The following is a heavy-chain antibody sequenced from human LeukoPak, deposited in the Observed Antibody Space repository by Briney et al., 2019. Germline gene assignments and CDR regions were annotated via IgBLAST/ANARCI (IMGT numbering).Heavy chain of an antibody. J-gene: IGHJ6*02. D-gene: IGHD5-18*01. Sequence: PGGSLRLSCAASGFTFSSYAMSWVRQAPGKGLEWVSAISGSGGSTYYADSVKGRFTISRDNSKNPLYLQMKSLRAEDTAVYYCAKDTPDTAIHHGYYYYYGMDVWGQGTTVTVSS. V-gene: IGHV3-23*01. CDR3: AKDTPDTAIHHGYYYYYGMDV. CDR1: GFTFSSYA. CDR2: ISGSGGST.